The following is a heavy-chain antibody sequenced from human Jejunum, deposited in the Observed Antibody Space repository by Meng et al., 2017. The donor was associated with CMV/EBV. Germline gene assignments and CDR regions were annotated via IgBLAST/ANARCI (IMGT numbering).Heavy chain of an antibody. Sequence: ITLKDAGPRLVKPTQTLTLTCPFPCFSFTTSGVAVGLIRQPPGKALGWLALIYWDDDTRYSPSLKSRLTITKDSSKSQVVLTMTNMGPVDTATYYCAHRPSGYGGDFWFHWGQGTLVTVSS. J-gene: IGHJ4*02. D-gene: IGHD2-21*01. CDR2: IYWDDDT. CDR1: CFSFTTSGVA. CDR3: AHRPSGYGGDFWFH. V-gene: IGHV2-5*02.